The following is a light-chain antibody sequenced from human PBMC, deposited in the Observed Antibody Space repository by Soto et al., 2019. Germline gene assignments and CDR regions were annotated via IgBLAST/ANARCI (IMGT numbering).Light chain of an antibody. V-gene: IGLV2-11*01. CDR1: SSDVGGYNY. J-gene: IGLJ1*01. CDR3: CSYASSNTIV. CDR2: DVS. Sequence: QSALTQPRSVSGSPGQSVTISCTGTSSDVGGYNYVSWYQQYSGKAPKVMIYDVSKRPSGVPDRFSGSKSGNTASLTISGRQAEDEADYYCCSYASSNTIVFGTGTKLTVL.